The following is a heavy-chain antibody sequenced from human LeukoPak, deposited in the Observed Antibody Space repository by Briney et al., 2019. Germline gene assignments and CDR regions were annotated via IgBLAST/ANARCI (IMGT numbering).Heavy chain of an antibody. D-gene: IGHD2-21*01. CDR1: GGTFNNYA. V-gene: IGHV1-69*01. J-gene: IGHJ3*02. CDR2: VIPMFGSA. CDR3: ARGRELLGIQCAFDI. Sequence: GSSVKVSCKASGGTFNNYAISWVRQAPGQGLEWLGGVIPMFGSASYAQKFQGRVTITADGITSIAYMELGSLTSDDTAVYYCARGRELLGIQCAFDIWGQGTVVTVAS.